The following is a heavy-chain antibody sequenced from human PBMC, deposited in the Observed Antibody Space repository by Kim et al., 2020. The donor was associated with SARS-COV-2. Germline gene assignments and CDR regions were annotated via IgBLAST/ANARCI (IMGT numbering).Heavy chain of an antibody. CDR3: ARDLRRYSSSWYYFDY. J-gene: IGHJ4*02. V-gene: IGHV1-18*01. Sequence: KLQGRVTMTTDTSTSTAYMELRSLRSDDTAVYYCARDLRRYSSSWYYFDYWGQGTLVTVSS. D-gene: IGHD6-13*01.